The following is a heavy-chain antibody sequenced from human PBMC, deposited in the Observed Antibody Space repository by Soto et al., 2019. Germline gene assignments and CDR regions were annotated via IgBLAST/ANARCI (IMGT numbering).Heavy chain of an antibody. D-gene: IGHD4-17*01. V-gene: IGHV1-18*01. CDR3: ARYYADYASDY. Sequence: QVHLVQSGAEVKKPGASVKVSCKASSYTFTNSGIIWVRQAPGQGLEWVGWITAYNGNTNYAQNLQDRVTMTTATSTSTAYMELRSLRSDDTAVYYCARYYADYASDYWGQGTLVTVSS. CDR1: SYTFTNSG. CDR2: ITAYNGNT. J-gene: IGHJ4*02.